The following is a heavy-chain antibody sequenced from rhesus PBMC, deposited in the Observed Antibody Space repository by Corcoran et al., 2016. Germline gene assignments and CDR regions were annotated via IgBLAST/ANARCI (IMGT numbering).Heavy chain of an antibody. CDR1: GASISSYW. V-gene: IGHV4-80*01. Sequence: QVPLQESGPGLVKPSETLSLTCTVSGASISSYWWSWIRPHPGTGLEWLGEINCNSGSTNYNPSVKSRVTISRDTSKNQFSLKLSSVTAADTAVYYCAIRGVIVWSYFDYWGQGVLVTVSS. CDR2: INCNSGST. J-gene: IGHJ4*01. D-gene: IGHD2-33*01. CDR3: AIRGVIVWSYFDY.